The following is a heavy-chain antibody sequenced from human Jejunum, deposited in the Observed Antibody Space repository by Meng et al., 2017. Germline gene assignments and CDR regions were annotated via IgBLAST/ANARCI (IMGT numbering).Heavy chain of an antibody. V-gene: IGHV4-61*01. CDR1: GGSVSSGSYY. CDR2: IYYGGTT. J-gene: IGHJ4*02. CDR3: ARGSRGYSYG. D-gene: IGHD5-18*01. Sequence: QVQLQESGPGLVRPSETLSLTCTVSGGSVSSGSYYWSWIRQPPGKGLEWIGYIYYGGTTNYNPSLKSRATISADTSKNQFSLKLSSVTAADTAVYYCARGSRGYSYGWGQGTLVTVSS.